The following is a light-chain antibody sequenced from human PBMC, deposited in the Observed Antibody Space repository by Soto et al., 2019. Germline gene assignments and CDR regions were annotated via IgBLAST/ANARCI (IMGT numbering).Light chain of an antibody. V-gene: IGLV2-8*01. CDR1: SSDVGGYNY. CDR2: EVS. CDR3: SSYAGSNNWV. J-gene: IGLJ3*02. Sequence: QSALTQPPSASGSPGQSVTISCTGTSSDVGGYNYVSWYQHHPGKAPKLLISEVSKRPSGVPDRFSGSKSGNTASLTVSGLQAEDGADYYCSSYAGSNNWVFGGGTKLTVL.